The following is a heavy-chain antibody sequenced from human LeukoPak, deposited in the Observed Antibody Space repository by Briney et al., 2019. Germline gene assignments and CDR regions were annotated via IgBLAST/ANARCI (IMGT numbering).Heavy chain of an antibody. J-gene: IGHJ4*02. V-gene: IGHV3-49*03. CDR2: IRSKAYGGTT. Sequence: GGSLRLSCTASGFTFGDYAMSWFRQAPGKGLEGVGFIRSKAYGGTTEYAASVKGRFTISRDESKSIAYLQMNSLKTEDTAVYYCTRDYYDSSGYYGSTFDYWGQGTLVTVSS. CDR3: TRDYYDSSGYYGSTFDY. D-gene: IGHD3-22*01. CDR1: GFTFGDYA.